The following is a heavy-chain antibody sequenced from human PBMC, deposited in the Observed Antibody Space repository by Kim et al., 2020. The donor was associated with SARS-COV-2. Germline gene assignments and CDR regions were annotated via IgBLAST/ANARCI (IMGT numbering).Heavy chain of an antibody. V-gene: IGHV3-30*18. CDR2: VSYDGKVQ. J-gene: IGHJ4*02. CDR3: VKEALVRRSTWDDS. D-gene: IGHD2-2*01. CDR1: GFISSNYG. Sequence: GGSLRLSCAASGFISSNYGMHWLRQAPGKGLEWVAVVSYDGKVQYYGDSVKGRFTISRDNSKNTVYLQMNSLRVEDTAVYFCVKEALVRRSTWDDSWGQGTLVTVSS.